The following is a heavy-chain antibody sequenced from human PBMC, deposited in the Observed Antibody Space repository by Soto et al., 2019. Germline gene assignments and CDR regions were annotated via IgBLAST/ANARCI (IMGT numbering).Heavy chain of an antibody. CDR3: ARVPIDGYSYSYGMDV. D-gene: IGHD5-18*01. CDR2: IIPIFGTA. V-gene: IGHV1-69*01. J-gene: IGHJ6*02. Sequence: QVQLVQSGAEVKKPGSSVKVSCKASGGTFSSYAISWVRQAPGQGLEWMGGIIPIFGTANYVQKFQGRVTITADESTSTAYMELSSLRSEDTAVYYCARVPIDGYSYSYGMDVWGQGTTVTVSS. CDR1: GGTFSSYA.